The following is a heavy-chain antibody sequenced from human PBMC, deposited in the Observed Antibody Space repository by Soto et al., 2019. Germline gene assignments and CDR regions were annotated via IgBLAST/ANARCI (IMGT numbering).Heavy chain of an antibody. CDR3: ARPLEAGKNYYGVDG. J-gene: IGHJ6*02. CDR1: GYSFTSYW. V-gene: IGHV5-51*01. CDR2: IYPGDSDT. Sequence: PGESLKISCKGSGYSFTSYWIGWVRQMPGKGLEWMGIIYPGDSDTRYSPSFQGQVTISADKSISTAYLQWSSLKASDTAMYYCARPLEAGKNYYGVDGWGQGTTVTISS. D-gene: IGHD6-19*01.